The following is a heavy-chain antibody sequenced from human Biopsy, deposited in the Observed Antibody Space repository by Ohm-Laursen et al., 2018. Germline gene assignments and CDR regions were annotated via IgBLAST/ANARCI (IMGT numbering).Heavy chain of an antibody. CDR3: ARDRGFYSDRTVPGYFDL. V-gene: IGHV4-59*01. D-gene: IGHD3-22*01. CDR2: VSYTGST. CDR1: GDSISSYY. Sequence: SETLSLTCTVSGDSISSYYWSWIRQPPGKGLEWIGYVSYTGSTDYNPSLQSRVTISVDTSKNHFSLRLRSVTPADTAMYYCARDRGFYSDRTVPGYFDLWDRGTLVTVSS. J-gene: IGHJ2*01.